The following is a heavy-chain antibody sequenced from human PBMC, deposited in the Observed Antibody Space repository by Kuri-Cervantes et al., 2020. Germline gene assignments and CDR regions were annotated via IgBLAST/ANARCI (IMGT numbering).Heavy chain of an antibody. J-gene: IGHJ4*02. CDR1: GYTFTSYD. CDR2: MNPNSGNT. V-gene: IGHV1-8*02. D-gene: IGHD3-22*01. Sequence: ASVKVSCKASGYTFTSYDINWVRQATGQGLEWMGWMNPNSGNTGYAQKFQGRVTMTRNTSISTAYMELSSLRSEDTAVYYCASPYYYDSSGYWNSLDYWGQGTLVIVSS. CDR3: ASPYYYDSSGYWNSLDY.